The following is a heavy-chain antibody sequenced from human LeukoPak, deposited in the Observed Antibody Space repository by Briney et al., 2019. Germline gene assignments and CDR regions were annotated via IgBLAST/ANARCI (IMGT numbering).Heavy chain of an antibody. CDR1: ESTFSTYA. CDR3: ARSGGLPKFDC. Sequence: GRSLRLFCAASESTFSTYAMHWVRQAPGKGLEWVAVISYDGNTIYYADSVKGRFTISRDNSRNTLYLQMNSLRAEDTAMYYCARSGGLPKFDCWGQGTLVAVSS. CDR2: ISYDGNTI. V-gene: IGHV3-30-3*01. J-gene: IGHJ4*02.